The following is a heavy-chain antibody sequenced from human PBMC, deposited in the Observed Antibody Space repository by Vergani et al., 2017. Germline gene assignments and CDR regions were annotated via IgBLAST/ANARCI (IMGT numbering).Heavy chain of an antibody. CDR2: INHSGST. Sequence: QVQLQQWGAGLLKPPETLSLTCAVYGGSFSGYYWSWIRQPPGKGLEWIGEINHSGSTNYNPSLKSRVTISVDTSKNQFSLKLSSVTAADTAVYYCARAASGTMARLDIWGQGTMVTVSS. CDR3: ARAASGTMARLDI. CDR1: GGSFSGYY. D-gene: IGHD5-24*01. J-gene: IGHJ3*02. V-gene: IGHV4-34*01.